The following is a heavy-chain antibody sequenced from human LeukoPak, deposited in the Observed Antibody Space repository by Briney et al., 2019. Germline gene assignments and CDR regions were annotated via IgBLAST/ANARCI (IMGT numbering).Heavy chain of an antibody. Sequence: GGSLRLSCAASGFTFSDYYMNWIRQAPGKGLEGVSYISSSGNTIYYADSVKGRFTISGDNAKNSLYLQMNSLRAEDTAVYYCARDGHYYGSGSYFRYWGQGTLVTVSS. CDR2: ISSSGNTI. J-gene: IGHJ4*02. CDR3: ARDGHYYGSGSYFRY. D-gene: IGHD3-10*01. CDR1: GFTFSDYY. V-gene: IGHV3-11*04.